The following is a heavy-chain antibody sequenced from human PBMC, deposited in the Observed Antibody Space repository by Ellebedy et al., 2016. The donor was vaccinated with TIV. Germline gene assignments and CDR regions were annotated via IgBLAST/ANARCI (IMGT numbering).Heavy chain of an antibody. Sequence: GGSLRLSCAASGFTFNSYWMSWVRQAPGKGLEWVSSISRSSSLIYYADSVKGRFNISRDNAKNSLSLQMNTLRAEDTAVYYCVTDGRAEVPGSYMGYWGQGNLVIVSS. D-gene: IGHD2-2*01. CDR1: GFTFNSYW. CDR2: ISRSSSLI. CDR3: VTDGRAEVPGSYMGY. J-gene: IGHJ4*02. V-gene: IGHV3-21*01.